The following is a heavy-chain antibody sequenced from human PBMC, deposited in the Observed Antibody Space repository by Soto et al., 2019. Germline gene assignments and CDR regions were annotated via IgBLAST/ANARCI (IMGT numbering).Heavy chain of an antibody. CDR1: GFTFSNFA. CDR2: ISASGRDI. V-gene: IGHV3-23*01. CDR3: AKGRTSGWYYFDY. D-gene: IGHD6-19*01. Sequence: GSLRLSCGASGFTFSNFAMSWVRQAPGRGLEWVSGISASGRDIHYADSVKDRFTVSRDNSKNTLYLQMNSLRAEDTAIYYCAKGRTSGWYYFDYWGQGALVTVSS. J-gene: IGHJ4*02.